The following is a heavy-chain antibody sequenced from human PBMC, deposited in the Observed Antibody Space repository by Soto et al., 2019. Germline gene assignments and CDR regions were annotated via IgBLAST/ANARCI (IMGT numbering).Heavy chain of an antibody. D-gene: IGHD2-8*01. CDR3: ARGMGRYFDL. CDR2: LSSSGRS. Sequence: QVQLQESGPGLVKPSETLSLTCTVSGDSISNFYWSWIRQPAGKGLESLGRLSSSGRSNYNPSLPSRVALSLDTSKNQFSLRLTSLTVADTAVYFCARGMGRYFDLWGRGTLVTVFS. V-gene: IGHV4-4*07. CDR1: GDSISNFY. J-gene: IGHJ2*01.